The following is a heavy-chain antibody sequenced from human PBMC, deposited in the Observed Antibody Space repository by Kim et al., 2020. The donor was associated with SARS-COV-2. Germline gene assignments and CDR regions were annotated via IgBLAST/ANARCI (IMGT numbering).Heavy chain of an antibody. CDR2: IYYSGST. D-gene: IGHD3-10*01. Sequence: SETLSLTCTVSGGSISSYYWSWIRQPPGKGLEWIGYIYYSGSTNYNPSLKSRVTISVDTSKNQFSLKLSSVTAADTAVYYCARHRPGGLLYYYGMDVWGQRTTLTVSS. V-gene: IGHV4-59*08. CDR3: ARHRPGGLLYYYGMDV. J-gene: IGHJ6*02. CDR1: GGSISSYY.